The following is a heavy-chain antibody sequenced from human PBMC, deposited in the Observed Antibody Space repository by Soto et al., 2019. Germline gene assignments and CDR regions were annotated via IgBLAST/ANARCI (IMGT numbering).Heavy chain of an antibody. V-gene: IGHV4-34*01. CDR2: INHSGST. CDR1: GGSFSGYY. J-gene: IGHJ4*02. CDR3: ATTHSYGNYYCDY. Sequence: QVQLQQWGAGLLKPSETLSLTCAVYGGSFSGYYWSWIRQPPGKGLEWIGEINHSGSTNYNPSLKSRVTISVDTSKNQFSLKLSSVTAADTAVYYCATTHSYGNYYCDYWGQGTLVTVSS. D-gene: IGHD5-18*01.